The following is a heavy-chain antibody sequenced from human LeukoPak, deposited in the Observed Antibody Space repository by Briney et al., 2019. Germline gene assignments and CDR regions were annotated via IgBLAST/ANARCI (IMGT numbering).Heavy chain of an antibody. Sequence: GGSLRLSCAASGFPFSTYGMNWVRQAPGKGLEWVSSITSSSYIYYADSLKGRFTISRDNAKNSLYLQMNSLRAEDTAVYYCAKDPTDFDSSGQTYFDYWGQGSLVTVSS. CDR3: AKDPTDFDSSGQTYFDY. CDR1: GFPFSTYG. D-gene: IGHD3-22*01. J-gene: IGHJ4*02. CDR2: ITSSSYI. V-gene: IGHV3-21*04.